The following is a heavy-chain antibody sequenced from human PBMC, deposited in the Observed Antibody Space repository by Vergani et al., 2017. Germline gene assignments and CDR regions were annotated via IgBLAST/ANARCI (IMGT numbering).Heavy chain of an antibody. CDR3: ARDGRFGELPGG. V-gene: IGHV4-39*07. CDR2: IYYSGST. CDR1: GGSISSSSYY. D-gene: IGHD3-10*01. Sequence: QLQLQESGPGLVKPSETLSLTCTVSGGSISSSSYYWGWIRQPPGKGLEWIGSIYYSGSTYYNPSLKSRVTISVDTSKNQFSLKLSSVTAADTAVYYCARDGRFGELPGGWGQGTLVTVSS. J-gene: IGHJ4*02.